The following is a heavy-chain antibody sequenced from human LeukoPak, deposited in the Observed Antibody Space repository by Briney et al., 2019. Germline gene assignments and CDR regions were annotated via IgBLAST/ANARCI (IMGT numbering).Heavy chain of an antibody. CDR2: IYYSGST. D-gene: IGHD3-3*01. V-gene: IGHV4-31*03. Sequence: SETLSLTCTVSGGSISSGGYYWSWIRQHPGKGLEWIGYIYYSGSTYYNPSLKSRVTISVDTSKNQFSLKLSSVTAADTAVYYCARGLITITIFGVVARVGFDYWGQGTLVTVSS. J-gene: IGHJ4*02. CDR3: ARGLITITIFGVVARVGFDY. CDR1: GGSISSGGYY.